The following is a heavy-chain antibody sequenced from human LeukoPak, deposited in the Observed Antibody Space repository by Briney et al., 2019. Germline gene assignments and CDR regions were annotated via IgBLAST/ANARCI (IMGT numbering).Heavy chain of an antibody. D-gene: IGHD5-12*01. CDR1: GFTFSSYS. V-gene: IGHV3-21*01. J-gene: IGHJ4*02. CDR2: ISSSSSYI. Sequence: GGSLRLSCAASGFTFSSYSMNWVRQAPGKGLEWVSSISSSSSYIYYADSVKGRFTISRDNAKNSLHLQMNSLRAEDTAVYYCARGVYSGYKLPGIDYWGQGTLVTVSS. CDR3: ARGVYSGYKLPGIDY.